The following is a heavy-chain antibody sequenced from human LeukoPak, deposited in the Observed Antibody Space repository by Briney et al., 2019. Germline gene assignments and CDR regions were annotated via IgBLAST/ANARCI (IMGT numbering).Heavy chain of an antibody. CDR1: GGSISSGGYY. V-gene: IGHV4-30-2*01. Sequence: SQTLSLTCTVSGGSISSGGYYWSWIRQPPGKGLEWIGYIYHSGSTYYNPSLKSRVTISVDTSKNQFSLKLSSVTAADRAVYYCARDLRTTVVTHFDYWGQGTLVTVSS. D-gene: IGHD4-23*01. J-gene: IGHJ4*02. CDR2: IYHSGST. CDR3: ARDLRTTVVTHFDY.